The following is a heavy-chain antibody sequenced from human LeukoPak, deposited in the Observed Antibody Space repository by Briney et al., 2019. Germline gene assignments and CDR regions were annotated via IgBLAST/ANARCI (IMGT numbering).Heavy chain of an antibody. CDR1: GYTFTNYG. Sequence: ASVKVSCKASGYTFTNYGINWVRQAPGQGLEWMGWINAYNVNTHYAQKLQGRVTMTTDTSTSTVYMELRSLRSDDTAVYYCAREADGGNWFDPWGQGTLVTVSS. CDR3: AREADGGNWFDP. J-gene: IGHJ5*02. CDR2: INAYNVNT. D-gene: IGHD4-23*01. V-gene: IGHV1-18*01.